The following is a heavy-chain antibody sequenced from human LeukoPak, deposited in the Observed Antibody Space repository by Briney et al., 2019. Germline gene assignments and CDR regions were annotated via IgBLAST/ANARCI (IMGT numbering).Heavy chain of an antibody. CDR2: IYYSGST. CDR3: ARPGVGSGRYGAFDI. Sequence: SETLSLTCTVSGGSICSYYWSWIRQPPGKGLGWSGYIYYSGSTNYNPSLKSRVTISVDTSKNQFSLKLSSVTAADTAVYYCARPGVGSGRYGAFDIWGQGTMVTVSS. CDR1: GGSICSYY. J-gene: IGHJ3*02. V-gene: IGHV4-59*08. D-gene: IGHD5-18*01.